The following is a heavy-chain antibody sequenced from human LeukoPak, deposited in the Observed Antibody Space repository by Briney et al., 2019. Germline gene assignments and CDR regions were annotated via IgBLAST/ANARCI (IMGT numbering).Heavy chain of an antibody. CDR2: ISGSGGST. Sequence: GGSLRLSCAASGFTFSSYAMSWVRQAPGKGLEWVSAISGSGGSTYYADSVKGRFTISRDNYKNTLYLQMNSLRAEDTAVYYCARLGESTTDFDYWGQGTLVTVSS. V-gene: IGHV3-23*01. D-gene: IGHD1-14*01. J-gene: IGHJ4*02. CDR3: ARLGESTTDFDY. CDR1: GFTFSSYA.